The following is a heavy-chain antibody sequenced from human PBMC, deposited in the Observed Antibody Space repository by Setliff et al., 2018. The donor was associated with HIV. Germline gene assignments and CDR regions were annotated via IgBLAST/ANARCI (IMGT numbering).Heavy chain of an antibody. CDR2: MNPKSDNT. D-gene: IGHD2-2*01. CDR1: GDKFTSHD. Sequence: ASVKVSCKASGDKFTSHDSNWVRQAPGQGIEWMGWMNPKSDNTGYARKFQGIVTMTRKTSISTAYMELRIMRSDDTAVYYCARGYCSSTSCYGIYYFYNWGQGTPVTVSS. CDR3: ARGYCSSTSCYGIYYFYN. J-gene: IGHJ4*02. V-gene: IGHV1-8*01.